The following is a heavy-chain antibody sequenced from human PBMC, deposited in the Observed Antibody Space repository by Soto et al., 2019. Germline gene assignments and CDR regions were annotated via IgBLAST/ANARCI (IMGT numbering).Heavy chain of an antibody. CDR1: GYTFTGYY. D-gene: IGHD3-9*01. CDR3: AREHYDILTGSFDY. CDR2: INPNSGGT. J-gene: IGHJ4*02. V-gene: IGHV1-2*04. Sequence: GASVKVSCKASGYTFTGYYMHWVRQAPGQGLEWMGWINPNSGGTNYAQKFQGWVTMTRDTSISTAYMKLSRLRSDDTAVYYCAREHYDILTGSFDYWGQGTPVTVSS.